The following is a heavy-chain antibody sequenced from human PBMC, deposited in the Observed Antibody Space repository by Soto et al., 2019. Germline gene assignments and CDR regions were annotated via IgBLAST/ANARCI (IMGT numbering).Heavy chain of an antibody. Sequence: QITLKESGPTLVKPTQTLTLTCTFSGFSLSTSGVGVAWIRQPPGKALEWLVLIYWDDDKRYSPSLKSRLTITQDTPKNQVVLTMTNMDPGDTATYYCAHSRKSYYDILTGYNYWGQGTLVTVSS. CDR3: AHSRKSYYDILTGYNY. CDR2: IYWDDDK. J-gene: IGHJ4*02. D-gene: IGHD3-9*01. CDR1: GFSLSTSGVG. V-gene: IGHV2-5*02.